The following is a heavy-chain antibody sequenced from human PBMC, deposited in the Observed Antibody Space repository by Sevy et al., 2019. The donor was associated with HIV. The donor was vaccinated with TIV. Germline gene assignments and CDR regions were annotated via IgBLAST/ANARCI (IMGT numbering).Heavy chain of an antibody. V-gene: IGHV1-18*01. D-gene: IGHD3-16*01. J-gene: IGHJ6*02. CDR2: ISAYNGNT. Sequence: ASVKVSCKASGYTFTSYGISWVRQAPGQGLEWMGWISAYNGNTNYAQKLQGRVTMTTDTSTSTAYMELRSLRSDDTAVYYWARCAGCIWGDRPNWYYYYGMDVWGQGTTVTVSS. CDR3: ARCAGCIWGDRPNWYYYYGMDV. CDR1: GYTFTSYG.